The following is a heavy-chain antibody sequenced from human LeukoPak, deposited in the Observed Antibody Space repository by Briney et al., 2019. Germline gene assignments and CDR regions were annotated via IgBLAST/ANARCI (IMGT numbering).Heavy chain of an antibody. CDR2: INHSGST. CDR3: ASLRSGTYYYYYYYMDV. Sequence: SETLSLTCAVCGGSFSGYYWSWIRQPPGKGLEWIGEINHSGSTNYNPSLKSRVTISVDASKNQFSLKLSSVTAADTAVYYCASLRSGTYYYYYYYMDVWGKGTTVTISS. J-gene: IGHJ6*03. CDR1: GGSFSGYY. V-gene: IGHV4-34*01. D-gene: IGHD3-10*01.